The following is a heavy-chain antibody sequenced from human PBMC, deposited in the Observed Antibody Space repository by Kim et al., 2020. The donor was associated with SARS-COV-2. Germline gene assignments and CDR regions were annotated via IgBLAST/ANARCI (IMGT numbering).Heavy chain of an antibody. J-gene: IGHJ4*02. Sequence: SETLSLTCAVYGGSFSGYYWSWIRQPPGKGLEWIGEINHSGSTNYNPSLKSRVTISVDTSKNQFSLKLSSVTAADTAVYYCARTTVTTPQGLDYWGQGTLVTVSS. D-gene: IGHD4-17*01. CDR3: ARTTVTTPQGLDY. CDR2: INHSGST. V-gene: IGHV4-34*01. CDR1: GGSFSGYY.